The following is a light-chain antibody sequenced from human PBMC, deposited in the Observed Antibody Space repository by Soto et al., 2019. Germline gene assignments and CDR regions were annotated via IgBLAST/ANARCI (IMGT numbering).Light chain of an antibody. Sequence: DSQMTQSPSSLSASVGDRVTITCQASQDIKNYLNWYQQKSGKAPKLLIYDASDLETGVPSRFSGSGSGTDFTFTINSLQPEDIATYYCQPYNNWPLTFGGGTKVAIK. J-gene: IGKJ4*01. CDR2: DAS. CDR1: QDIKNY. V-gene: IGKV1-33*01. CDR3: QPYNNWPLT.